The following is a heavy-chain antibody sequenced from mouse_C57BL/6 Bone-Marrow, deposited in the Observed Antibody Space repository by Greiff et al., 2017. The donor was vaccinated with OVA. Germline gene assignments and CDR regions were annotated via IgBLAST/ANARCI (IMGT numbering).Heavy chain of an antibody. Sequence: QVHVKQSGPGLVQPSQCLSITCTVSGFSLTSYGVHWVRQSPGKGLEWLGVIWSGGSTDYNVAFITRLSISKDNSKSQVFFKMNSLQADDSAIYCCARTYYGSSHWYFDVWGTGTTVTVSS. CDR3: ARTYYGSSHWYFDV. CDR2: IWSGGST. V-gene: IGHV2-2*01. J-gene: IGHJ1*03. CDR1: GFSLTSYG. D-gene: IGHD1-1*01.